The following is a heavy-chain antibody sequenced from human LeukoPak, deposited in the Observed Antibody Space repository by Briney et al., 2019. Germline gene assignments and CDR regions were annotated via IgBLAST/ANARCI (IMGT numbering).Heavy chain of an antibody. CDR1: GYSICSGHY. V-gene: IGHV4-38-2*02. J-gene: IGHJ3*02. CDR2: IYHSGST. Sequence: SETLSLTCTVSGYSICSGHYWGWIRQPPGKGLEWIGSIYHSGSTYYNPSLKSRVTISVDTSKNQFSLKLSSVTAADTAVYYCARDQTSKGDAFDIWGQGTMVTVSS. CDR3: ARDQTSKGDAFDI.